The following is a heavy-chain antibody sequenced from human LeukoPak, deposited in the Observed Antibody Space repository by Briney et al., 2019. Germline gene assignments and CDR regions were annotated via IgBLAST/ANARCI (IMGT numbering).Heavy chain of an antibody. D-gene: IGHD6-13*01. J-gene: IGHJ6*03. Sequence: PSETLSLTCAAYGGSFSGYYWSWIRQPPGKGLEWIGEINHSGSTNYNPSLKSRVTISVDTSKNQFSLKLSSVTAADTAVYYCARGSSSWALYYMDVWGKGTTVTVSS. CDR2: INHSGST. CDR1: GGSFSGYY. CDR3: ARGSSSWALYYMDV. V-gene: IGHV4-34*01.